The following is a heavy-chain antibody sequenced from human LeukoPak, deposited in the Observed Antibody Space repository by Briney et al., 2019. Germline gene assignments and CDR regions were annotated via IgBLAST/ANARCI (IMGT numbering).Heavy chain of an antibody. J-gene: IGHJ4*02. CDR1: GFTFDDYS. V-gene: IGHV3-43D*03. CDR2: ITWDGGRA. CDR3: AKDGKNYFDY. Sequence: GGSLRLSCAASGFTFDDYSMHWVRQAPGKGLEWVSLITWDGGRAYYEDSVKGRFTISRDNSKNSLYLQMISLRTEDTALYYCAKDGKNYFDYWGQGTLVTVSS.